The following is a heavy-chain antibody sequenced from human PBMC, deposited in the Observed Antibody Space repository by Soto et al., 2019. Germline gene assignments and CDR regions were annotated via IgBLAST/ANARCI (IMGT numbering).Heavy chain of an antibody. D-gene: IGHD6-19*01. Sequence: SVKVSCKASGGTFSSYASSWVRQAPGQGLEWMGGIIPIFGTANYAKKFQGRVTITADESTSTAYMELRSLRSEDTAVYYCERGTGIGVAFDYWGQGTMVTVSS. V-gene: IGHV1-69*13. CDR1: GGTFSSYA. J-gene: IGHJ4*02. CDR2: IIPIFGTA. CDR3: ERGTGIGVAFDY.